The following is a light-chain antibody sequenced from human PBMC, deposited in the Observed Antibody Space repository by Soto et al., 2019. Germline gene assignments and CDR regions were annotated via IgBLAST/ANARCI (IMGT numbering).Light chain of an antibody. Sequence: DIEMTQSPASLSASVGDTVTLTCRTSQSVTTYLNWYQQKPGKAPKLLIYAASRLQSGVPLRFRGSGSGTDFTLTITNLQPEDFATYYCQQSFKTPLPFGGGTKVDI. CDR2: AAS. CDR1: QSVTTY. CDR3: QQSFKTPLP. J-gene: IGKJ4*01. V-gene: IGKV1-39*01.